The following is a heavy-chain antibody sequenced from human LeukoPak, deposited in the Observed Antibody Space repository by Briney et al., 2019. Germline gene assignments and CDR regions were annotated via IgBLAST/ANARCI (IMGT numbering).Heavy chain of an antibody. CDR2: IKQDGSKK. CDR3: ASTGVDAFDI. J-gene: IGHJ3*02. D-gene: IGHD7-27*01. V-gene: IGHV3-7*03. Sequence: GGSLRLSCVASGFPFSSYWMTWVRQAPGKGLEWVANIKQDGSKKSYVDSVKGRFTISRDNSKNTLYLQMNSLRAEDTAVYYCASTGVDAFDIWGQGTMVTVSS. CDR1: GFPFSSYW.